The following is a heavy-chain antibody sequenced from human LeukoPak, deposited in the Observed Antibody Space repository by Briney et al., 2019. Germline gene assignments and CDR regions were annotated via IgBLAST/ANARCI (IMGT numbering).Heavy chain of an antibody. V-gene: IGHV4-34*01. J-gene: IGHJ5*02. CDR2: IYYSGST. Sequence: SETLSLTCAVHGGSFSGYYWSWIRQPPGKGLEWIGSIYYSGSTYYNPSLKSRVTISVDTSKNQFSLKLSSVTAADTAVYYCAREYLVGAWFDPWGQGTLVTVSS. CDR3: AREYLVGAWFDP. CDR1: GGSFSGYY. D-gene: IGHD2-15*01.